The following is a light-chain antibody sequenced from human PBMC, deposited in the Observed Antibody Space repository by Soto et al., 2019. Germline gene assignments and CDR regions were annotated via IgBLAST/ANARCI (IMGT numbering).Light chain of an antibody. J-gene: IGLJ1*01. Sequence: QSVLTQPPSASGTPGQRVTISCSGSSSNIGYTPANWYQQLPGTAPKVLMYSDNQRHSGVPDRFSGSRSGTSASLAISGRQSEDEADDYCAAWDASRNRYVFGTGTKLTVL. CDR2: SDN. CDR1: SSNIGYTP. CDR3: AAWDASRNRYV. V-gene: IGLV1-44*01.